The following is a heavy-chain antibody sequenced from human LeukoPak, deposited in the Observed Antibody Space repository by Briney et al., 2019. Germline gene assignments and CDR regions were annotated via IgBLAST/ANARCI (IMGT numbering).Heavy chain of an antibody. Sequence: ASVKVSCKASGYTFTDSYMHWVRQAPGQGLEWIGWVNPNTRGTSYAQKFQGRVTMARDTSISTAYMDLSSLRSDDTAVYYCARDPSSGLDYWGQGTLVTVSS. J-gene: IGHJ4*02. V-gene: IGHV1-2*02. CDR1: GYTFTDSY. D-gene: IGHD6-19*01. CDR3: ARDPSSGLDY. CDR2: VNPNTRGT.